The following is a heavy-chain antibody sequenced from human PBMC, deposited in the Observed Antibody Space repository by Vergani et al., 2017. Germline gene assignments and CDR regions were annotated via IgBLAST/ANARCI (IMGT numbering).Heavy chain of an antibody. CDR2: INPNSGGT. D-gene: IGHD6-19*01. Sequence: QVQLVQSGAEVKRPGASVKVSCKASGYTFTGYYMHWVRQAPGQGLEWMGWINPNSGGTNYAQKFQGRVTMTRDTSISTAYMELSRLRSDDTAVYYCARAGAGYSSGWDDWYFDLWGRGTLVTVSS. CDR3: ARAGAGYSSGWDDWYFDL. J-gene: IGHJ2*01. CDR1: GYTFTGYY. V-gene: IGHV1-2*02.